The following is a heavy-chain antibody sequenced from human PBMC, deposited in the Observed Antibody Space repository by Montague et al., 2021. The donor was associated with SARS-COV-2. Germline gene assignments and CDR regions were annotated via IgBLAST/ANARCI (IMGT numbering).Heavy chain of an antibody. CDR2: IYDSGST. D-gene: IGHD5-12*01. Sequence: SETLSLTCIVSGSSVRSYYWSWIRQPPGKGLELIGYIYDSGSTNYNPSPKSRVTISVDTSKNQFSLKLSFVTAAATAVYYCARANTVATFGGQYYIDSWGQGTLVTVSA. V-gene: IGHV4-59*02. CDR1: GSSVRSYY. CDR3: ARANTVATFGGQYYIDS. J-gene: IGHJ4*02.